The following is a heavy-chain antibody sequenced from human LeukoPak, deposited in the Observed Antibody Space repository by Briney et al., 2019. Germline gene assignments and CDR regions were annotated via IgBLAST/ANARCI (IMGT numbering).Heavy chain of an antibody. Sequence: SETLSLTCAVYGGSFSGYYWSWIRQPPGKGLEWTGEINHSGSTNYNPSLKSRVTISVDTSKNQFSLKLSSVTAADTAVYYCARDPNSSGWYVYWGQGTLVTVSS. J-gene: IGHJ4*02. D-gene: IGHD6-19*01. CDR3: ARDPNSSGWYVY. V-gene: IGHV4-34*01. CDR2: INHSGST. CDR1: GGSFSGYY.